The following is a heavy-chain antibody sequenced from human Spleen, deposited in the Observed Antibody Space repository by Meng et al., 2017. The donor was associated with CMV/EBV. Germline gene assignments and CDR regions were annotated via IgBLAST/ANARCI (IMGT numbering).Heavy chain of an antibody. CDR3: ARAYSSSSSLGR. CDR2: ITSSSRCR. V-gene: IGHV3-21*01. Sequence: SSEASGFTFSGCSISWVRQAPGKGLEWVSSITSSSRCRYYADSVKGRFTISRDNAKNSLYLQMNSLRAEDTAVYYCARAYSSSSSLGRWGQGTLVTVSS. CDR1: GFTFSGCS. D-gene: IGHD6-6*01. J-gene: IGHJ4*02.